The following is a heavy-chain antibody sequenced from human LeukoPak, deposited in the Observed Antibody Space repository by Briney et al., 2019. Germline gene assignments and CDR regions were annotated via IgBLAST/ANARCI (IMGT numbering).Heavy chain of an antibody. CDR2: MNPNSGNT. J-gene: IGHJ6*03. CDR3: ARGTTGAGYYYYMDV. D-gene: IGHD1/OR15-1a*01. CDR1: GYTFTSYD. V-gene: IGHV1-8*03. Sequence: WASVTVSCKASGYTFTSYDINWVRQAAGQGLEWMGSMNPNSGNTGYAQKFQGRVTITRNTSISTAYMELSSLRSEDTAVYYCARGTTGAGYYYYMDVWGKGTTVTVSS.